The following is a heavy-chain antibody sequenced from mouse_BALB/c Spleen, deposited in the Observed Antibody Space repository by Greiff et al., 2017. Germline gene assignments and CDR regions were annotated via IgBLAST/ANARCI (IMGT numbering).Heavy chain of an antibody. CDR3: NMGLQAWFAY. D-gene: IGHD2-4*01. J-gene: IGHJ3*01. CDR2: IDPENGDT. V-gene: IGHV14-4*02. CDR1: GFNIKDYY. Sequence: EVQLQQSGAELVRSGASVKLSCTASGFNIKDYYMHWVKQRPEQGLEWIGWIDPENGDTEYAPKFQGKATMTADTSSNTAYLQLSSLTSEDTAVYYCNMGLQAWFAYWGQGTLVTVSA.